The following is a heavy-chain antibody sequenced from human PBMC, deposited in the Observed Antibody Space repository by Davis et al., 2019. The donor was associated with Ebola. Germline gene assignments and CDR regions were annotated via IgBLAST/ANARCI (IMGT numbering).Heavy chain of an antibody. Sequence: PGGSLRLSCAASGFVFSSYVMSWVRRAPGKGLEWVSTLGLSADTYYADSVKGRFTISRDNAKNSLYLQMNSLRAEDTAVYYCARNLVGAHTNWGQGTLVTVSS. J-gene: IGHJ4*02. CDR3: ARNLVGAHTN. V-gene: IGHV3-23*01. D-gene: IGHD1-26*01. CDR2: LGLSADT. CDR1: GFVFSSYV.